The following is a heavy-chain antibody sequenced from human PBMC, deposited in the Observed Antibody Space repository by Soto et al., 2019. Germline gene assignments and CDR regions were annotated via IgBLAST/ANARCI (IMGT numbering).Heavy chain of an antibody. Sequence: GGSLRLSCAASGFTFSSYSMNWVRQAPGKGLEWVSYISSSSSTIYYADSVKGRFTISRDNAKNSLYLQMNSLRDEYTAVYYCARGPSGFGGTPYYYGMDVWGQGTTVTVSS. CDR3: ARGPSGFGGTPYYYGMDV. J-gene: IGHJ6*02. V-gene: IGHV3-48*02. D-gene: IGHD3-16*01. CDR2: ISSSSSTI. CDR1: GFTFSSYS.